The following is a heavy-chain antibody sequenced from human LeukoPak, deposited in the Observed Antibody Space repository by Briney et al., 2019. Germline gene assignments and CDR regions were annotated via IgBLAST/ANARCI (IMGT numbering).Heavy chain of an antibody. CDR1: EFKFDDYA. V-gene: IGHV3-9*01. CDR2: ISWSSGHM. Sequence: PGGSLRLSCAAAEFKFDDYALHWVRQGPGKGLEWVAGISWSSGHMEYAESVKGRFTISRDNARNALYLQMDGLRRDDTALYYCVRSVVVVAATRTHFDLWGRGSPVIVSS. CDR3: VRSVVVVAATRTHFDL. J-gene: IGHJ2*01. D-gene: IGHD2-15*01.